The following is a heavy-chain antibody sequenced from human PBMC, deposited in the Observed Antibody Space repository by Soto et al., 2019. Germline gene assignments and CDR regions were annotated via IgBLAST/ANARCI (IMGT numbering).Heavy chain of an antibody. CDR3: ARIIAVAGADAFDI. D-gene: IGHD6-19*01. CDR2: IYPGDSDT. CDR1: GYTFTTYW. V-gene: IGHV5-51*01. J-gene: IGHJ3*02. Sequence: GESLKISCKGSGYTFTTYWIAWVRQMPGKGLEWVGIIYPGDSDTRYGPSFQGQVTISADKSNSTAYLQWSSLQASDTAMYYCARIIAVAGADAFDIWGQGTMVTVSS.